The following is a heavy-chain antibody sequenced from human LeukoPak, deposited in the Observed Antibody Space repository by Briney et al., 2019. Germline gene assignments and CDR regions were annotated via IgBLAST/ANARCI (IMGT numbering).Heavy chain of an antibody. J-gene: IGHJ4*02. CDR1: GGSFSGYY. CDR2: INHSGST. CDR3: ARGRRWAAAAILY. V-gene: IGHV4-34*01. Sequence: PSETLSLTCAVYGGSFSGYYWSWIRQPPGKWLEWIGEINHSGSTNYNPSLKSRVTISVDTSKNQFSLKLSSVTAADTAVYYCARGRRWAAAAILYWGQGTLVTVSS. D-gene: IGHD6-13*01.